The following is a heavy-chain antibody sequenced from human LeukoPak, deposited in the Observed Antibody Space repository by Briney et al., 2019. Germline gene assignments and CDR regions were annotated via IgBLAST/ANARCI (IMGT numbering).Heavy chain of an antibody. CDR2: ISSSSSYI. CDR3: AREVTGGYSGYDRHFDY. Sequence: PGGSLRLSCAASGFTFSSYSMNWVRQAPGKGLEWVSSISSSSSYIYYPDSVKGRFTISRDNAKNSLYLQMNSLRAEDTAVYYCAREVTGGYSGYDRHFDYWGQGTLVTVSS. J-gene: IGHJ4*02. V-gene: IGHV3-21*01. D-gene: IGHD5-12*01. CDR1: GFTFSSYS.